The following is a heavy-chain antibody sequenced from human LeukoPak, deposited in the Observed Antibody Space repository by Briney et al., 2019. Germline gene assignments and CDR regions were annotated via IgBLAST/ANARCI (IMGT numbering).Heavy chain of an antibody. J-gene: IGHJ4*02. V-gene: IGHV3-23*01. D-gene: IGHD1-26*01. CDR2: ISGSGGST. Sequence: PGGSLRLSCAASGFTFSSYAMSWVRQAPGKGLEWVSAISGSGGSTYYADSVKGRFTISRDNSKNTLYLQMNSLRAEDTAVYYCARDYSGSYRTDYWGQGTLVTVSS. CDR1: GFTFSSYA. CDR3: ARDYSGSYRTDY.